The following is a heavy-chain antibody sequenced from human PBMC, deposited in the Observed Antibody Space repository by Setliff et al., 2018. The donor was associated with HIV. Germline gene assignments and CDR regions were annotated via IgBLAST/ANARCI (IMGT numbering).Heavy chain of an antibody. CDR3: ARGMDDSRSSVWYY. D-gene: IGHD6-6*01. J-gene: IGHJ4*02. CDR1: GYTFASFG. Sequence: ASVKVSCKASGYTFASFGISWVRQAPGQGPEWVGWIGGDNGIPSYAQKLRDRVSLTADTSTKTVFMELRSLRSDDTAVYYCARGMDDSRSSVWYYWGQGTLVTVS. V-gene: IGHV1-18*01. CDR2: IGGDNGIP.